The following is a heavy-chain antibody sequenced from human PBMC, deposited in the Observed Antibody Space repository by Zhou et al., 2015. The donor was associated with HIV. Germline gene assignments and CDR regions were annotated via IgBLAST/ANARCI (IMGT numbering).Heavy chain of an antibody. CDR3: SFGSGFGYYYYGMDV. J-gene: IGHJ6*02. D-gene: IGHD3-10*01. Sequence: QVQMVQSGPEVKDPGASVTVSCKTSGFTFLNHGIAWVRQAPGQGLEWMGGIIPIFGTANYAQKFQGRVTITADESTSTAYMELSSLRSEDTAVYYCSFGSGFGYYYYGMDVWGQGP. CDR1: GFTFLNHG. V-gene: IGHV1-69*13. CDR2: IIPIFGTA.